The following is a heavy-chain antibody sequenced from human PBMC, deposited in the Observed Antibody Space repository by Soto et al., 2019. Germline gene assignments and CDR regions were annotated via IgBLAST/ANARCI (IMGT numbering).Heavy chain of an antibody. V-gene: IGHV1-69*04. Sequence: ASVKVSCKASGGPFSNDIITWVRQAPGQGLEWMGRIIPLLNIANYAQKFQGRVTITADRSTGTAYMELSSLRSEDTAVYYCARDSPIGSTFSGYDAIDYWGQGTLVTVSS. CDR2: IIPLLNIA. J-gene: IGHJ4*02. CDR3: ARDSPIGSTFSGYDAIDY. CDR1: GGPFSNDI. D-gene: IGHD5-12*01.